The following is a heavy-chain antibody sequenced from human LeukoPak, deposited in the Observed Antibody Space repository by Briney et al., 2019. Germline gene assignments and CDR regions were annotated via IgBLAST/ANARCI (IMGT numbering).Heavy chain of an antibody. CDR3: ARGAGVFDY. V-gene: IGHV3-7*01. Sequence: GGSLRLSCVDSGFTFSSYWMSWVRQASGKGLEWVANIKQDGREKYHVDSVKGRFTISRDNAKNSLYLQMNSLRVEDTAVYFCARGAGVFDYWGQGTLVTVSS. J-gene: IGHJ4*02. CDR1: GFTFSSYW. D-gene: IGHD3-10*01. CDR2: IKQDGREK.